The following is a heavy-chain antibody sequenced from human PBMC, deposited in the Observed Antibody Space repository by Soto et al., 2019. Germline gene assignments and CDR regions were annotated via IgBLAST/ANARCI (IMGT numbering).Heavy chain of an antibody. CDR3: VRIKWGPNYYTGMDV. D-gene: IGHD3-10*01. CDR2: INPKTAAT. V-gene: IGHV1-2*02. CDR1: GYSFSDYF. Sequence: QVQLVQSGAEVKKSGASVKVSCKPSGYSFSDYFIQWVRQAPGQGLEWVAWINPKTAATNYAKKFQGRVSLTWDTSSTTAYMEMTRLRPDDTAVYYCVRIKWGPNYYTGMDVWGQGTTVIVSS. J-gene: IGHJ6*02.